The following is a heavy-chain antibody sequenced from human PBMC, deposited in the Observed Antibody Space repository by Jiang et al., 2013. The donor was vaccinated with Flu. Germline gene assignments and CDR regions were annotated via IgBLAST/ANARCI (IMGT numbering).Heavy chain of an antibody. Sequence: TSYWIGWVRQMPGKGLEWMGIIYPGDSDTRYSPSFQGQVTISADKSISTAYLQWSSLKASDTAMYYCARGDAPFLPPCVDYWGQGTLVTVSS. CDR3: ARGDAPFLPPCVDY. CDR2: IYPGDSDT. J-gene: IGHJ4*02. V-gene: IGHV5-51*01. D-gene: IGHD2-21*01. CDR1: TSYW.